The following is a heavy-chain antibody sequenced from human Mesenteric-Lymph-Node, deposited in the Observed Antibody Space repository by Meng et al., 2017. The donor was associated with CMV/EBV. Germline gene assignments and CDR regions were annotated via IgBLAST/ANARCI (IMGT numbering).Heavy chain of an antibody. J-gene: IGHJ4*02. V-gene: IGHV3-11*01. CDR1: GFNFSDYY. CDR2: ISRSGRTK. Sequence: GESLKISCAASGFNFSDYYMSWIRQAPGKGLEWVSYISRSGRTKYYADSVTGRFTISKDNAKNSLYLQMNSLRAEDTAVYYCAVGVDYYGRSDPPGYWGQGTLVTVSS. CDR3: AVGVDYYGRSDPPGY. D-gene: IGHD3-22*01.